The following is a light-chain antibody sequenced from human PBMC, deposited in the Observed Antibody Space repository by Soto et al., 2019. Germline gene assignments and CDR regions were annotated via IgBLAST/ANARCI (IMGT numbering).Light chain of an antibody. J-gene: IGKJ5*01. CDR3: QKYSSVIT. V-gene: IGKV1-27*01. CDR1: QGISNF. Sequence: DIQMTQSPSSLSASVGDRVTITCRASQGISNFLAWYQQKPGKVPKLLISAASTLQPVVPSRFSGSGSGTDFTITITSLQHEVVETYHLQKYSSVITSGQGTGLEIK. CDR2: AAS.